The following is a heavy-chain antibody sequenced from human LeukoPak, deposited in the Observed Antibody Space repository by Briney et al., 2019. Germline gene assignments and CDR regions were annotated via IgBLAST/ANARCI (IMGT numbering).Heavy chain of an antibody. CDR2: IYHSGST. CDR3: ARALYDSSGYYYFGMDV. Sequence: TSETLSLTCAVSGGSISSGGYSWSWIRQPPGKGLEWIGYIYHSGSTYYNPSLKSRVTISVDRSKNQFSLKLSSVTAADTAVYYCARALYDSSGYYYFGMDVWGQGTTVTVSS. V-gene: IGHV4-30-2*01. J-gene: IGHJ6*02. D-gene: IGHD3-22*01. CDR1: GGSISSGGYS.